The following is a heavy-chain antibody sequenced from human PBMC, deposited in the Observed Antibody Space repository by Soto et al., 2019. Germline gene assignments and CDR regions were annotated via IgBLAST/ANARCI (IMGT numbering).Heavy chain of an antibody. CDR1: GLTFSNYV. J-gene: IGHJ4*02. Sequence: GGSLRLSCATSGLTFSNYVMSWVRQAPGGGLEWVSSMSGSSSTTYYADSVRGRFTISRDRSKNTLYLQMSSLRAEDTALYYCAKNQERELPRVIDFWGQGTLVTVSS. V-gene: IGHV3-23*01. CDR2: MSGSSSTT. D-gene: IGHD1-7*01. CDR3: AKNQERELPRVIDF.